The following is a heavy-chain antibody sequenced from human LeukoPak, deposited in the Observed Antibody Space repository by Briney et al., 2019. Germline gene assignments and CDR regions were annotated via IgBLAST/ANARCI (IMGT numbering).Heavy chain of an antibody. V-gene: IGHV4-39*01. CDR1: GGSISSSSYH. Sequence: SETLSLTCTVSGGSISSSSYHWGWIRQPPGKGLEWIGSIYYSGSTYYNPSLKSRVTISVDTSKNQFSLKLSSVTAADTAVYYCARRGITMVRGVIDNWFDPWGQGTLVTVSS. J-gene: IGHJ5*02. CDR3: ARRGITMVRGVIDNWFDP. D-gene: IGHD3-10*01. CDR2: IYYSGST.